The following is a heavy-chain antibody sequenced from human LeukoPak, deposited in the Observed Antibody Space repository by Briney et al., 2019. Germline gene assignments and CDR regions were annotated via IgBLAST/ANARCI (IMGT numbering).Heavy chain of an antibody. CDR3: AKVYGSGWYYFDY. Sequence: PGGSLRLSCATSAFSVTSNYMSWVRQAPGKGLECVSLIYSGGGTYYADSVKGRFTISRDKSKTTLYLQMTSLRAEDTAVYYCAKVYGSGWYYFDYWGQGTLVTVSS. V-gene: IGHV3-53*01. CDR2: IYSGGGT. J-gene: IGHJ4*02. D-gene: IGHD6-19*01. CDR1: AFSVTSNY.